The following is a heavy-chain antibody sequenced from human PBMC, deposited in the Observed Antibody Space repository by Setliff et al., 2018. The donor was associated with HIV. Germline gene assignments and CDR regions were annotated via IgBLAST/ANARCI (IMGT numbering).Heavy chain of an antibody. CDR1: GFTFSDAW. V-gene: IGHV3-15*01. CDR3: ARDPYPYFDYGDWYFDL. D-gene: IGHD4-17*01. CDR2: IKNRANGGTT. J-gene: IGHJ2*01. Sequence: PGESLKISCAASGFTFSDAWMSWVRQAPGKGLEWVARIKNRANGGTTHYAAPVNGRFTISRDDSKNTLYLQMNSLKTEDTAVYYCARDPYPYFDYGDWYFDLWGRGTLVTVSS.